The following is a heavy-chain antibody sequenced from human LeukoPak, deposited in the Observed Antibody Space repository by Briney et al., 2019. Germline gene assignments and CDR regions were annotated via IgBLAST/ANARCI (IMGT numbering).Heavy chain of an antibody. J-gene: IGHJ3*02. D-gene: IGHD3-22*01. CDR1: GYTFTVYY. V-gene: IGHV1-2*02. Sequence: ASVTVSCTASGYTFTVYYMHWVRQAPGQGLEWMGWINPNSGGTNYAQKFQGRVTMTRDTSISTAYMELSRLRSDDTAVYYCARDLGSMIAYAFDIWGQGTMVTVSS. CDR3: ARDLGSMIAYAFDI. CDR2: INPNSGGT.